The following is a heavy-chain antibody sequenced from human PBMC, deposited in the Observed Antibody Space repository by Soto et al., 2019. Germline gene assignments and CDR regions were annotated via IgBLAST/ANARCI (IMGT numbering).Heavy chain of an antibody. Sequence: QVQLQESGPGLVKPSGTLSLTCAVSGGSISSSNWWSWVRQPPGKGLEWIGEIYHSGSTNYNPSLKSRVTISVAKSKTQFSLKLSSVTAAATAVYYCAGVVGGYYYGMDVWGQGTTVTVSS. J-gene: IGHJ6*02. V-gene: IGHV4-4*02. CDR2: IYHSGST. D-gene: IGHD2-2*01. CDR1: GGSISSSNW. CDR3: AGVVGGYYYGMDV.